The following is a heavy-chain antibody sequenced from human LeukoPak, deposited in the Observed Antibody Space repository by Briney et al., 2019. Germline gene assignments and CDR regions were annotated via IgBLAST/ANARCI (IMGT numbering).Heavy chain of an antibody. Sequence: PGGSLRLSCAASGFTFSSYAMHWVRQAPGKGLEWVAVISYDGSNKYYADSVKGRFTISRDNSKNTLYLQMNSLRAEDTAVYYCAKDNRPYYYGSGSYYNDYWGQGTLVTVSS. J-gene: IGHJ4*02. CDR2: ISYDGSNK. D-gene: IGHD3-10*01. CDR3: AKDNRPYYYGSGSYYNDY. V-gene: IGHV3-30-3*01. CDR1: GFTFSSYA.